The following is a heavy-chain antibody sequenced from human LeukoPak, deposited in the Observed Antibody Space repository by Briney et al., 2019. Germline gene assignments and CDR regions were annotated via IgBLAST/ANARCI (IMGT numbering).Heavy chain of an antibody. J-gene: IGHJ6*04. CDR3: ARGGGSSSWYYYGMDV. CDR1: GGSISSYY. Sequence: SETLSPTCTVSGGSISSYYWSWIRQPPGKGLEWIGYIYYSGSTNYNPSLKSRVTISVDTSKNQFSLKLSSVTAADMAVYYCARGGGSSSWYYYGMDVWGKGTTVTVSS. V-gene: IGHV4-59*01. CDR2: IYYSGST. D-gene: IGHD6-13*01.